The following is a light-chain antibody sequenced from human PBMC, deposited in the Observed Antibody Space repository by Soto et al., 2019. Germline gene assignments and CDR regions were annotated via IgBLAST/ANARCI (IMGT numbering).Light chain of an antibody. CDR3: QQYSSYPWT. J-gene: IGKJ1*01. CDR1: QSISKW. V-gene: IGKV1-5*01. Sequence: DMPMTQSPSTLSASVGDSVALTCRASQSISKWSAWYQQKPGKAPDLLIYDASSLEGGVPSRFSGSGYGTEFTLTISSLLPDDFATYYCQQYSSYPWTFGQGTKV. CDR2: DAS.